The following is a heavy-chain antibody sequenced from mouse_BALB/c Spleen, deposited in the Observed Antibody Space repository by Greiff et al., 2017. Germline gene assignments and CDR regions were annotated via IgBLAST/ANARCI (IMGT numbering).Heavy chain of an antibody. J-gene: IGHJ4*01. V-gene: IGHV5-9-4*01. CDR2: ISSGGSYT. D-gene: IGHD3-3*01. CDR3: AREGTPYAMDY. CDR1: GFTFSSYA. Sequence: EVKVVESGGGLVKPGGSLKLSCAASGFTFSSYAMSWVRQSPEKRLEWVAEISSGGSYTYYPDTVTGRFTISRDNAKNTLYLEMSSLRSEDTAMYYCAREGTPYAMDYWGQGTSVTVSS.